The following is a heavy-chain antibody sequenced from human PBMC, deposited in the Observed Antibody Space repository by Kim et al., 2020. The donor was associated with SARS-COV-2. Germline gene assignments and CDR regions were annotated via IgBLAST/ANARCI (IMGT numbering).Heavy chain of an antibody. CDR1: GFTFSSYA. CDR3: AKDSFGPDYFDSSGYLDS. V-gene: IGHV3-30*18. D-gene: IGHD3-22*01. CDR2: IGYDGNNK. J-gene: IGHJ4*02. Sequence: GGSLRLSCAASGFTFSSYAMHWVRQAPGKGLEWVAVIGYDGNNKFYADSVKDRFTISRDNSKKTIYLQMNTLRAEDTAVYYCAKDSFGPDYFDSSGYLDSWGQGSLVTVSS.